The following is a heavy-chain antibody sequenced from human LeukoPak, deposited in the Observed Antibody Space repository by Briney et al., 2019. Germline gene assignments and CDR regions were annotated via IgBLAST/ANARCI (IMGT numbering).Heavy chain of an antibody. Sequence: PGRSLRLSCAASGFTFSSYAMHWVRQAPGKGLGWVAVMSYGGTYKYYADSVKGRFTISRDNSKNTVYLQMNSLRGEDTAVYYCAKHRFESGGYHSTDWGQGTLVTVSS. D-gene: IGHD3-22*01. CDR1: GFTFSSYA. J-gene: IGHJ4*02. CDR2: MSYGGTYK. V-gene: IGHV3-30-3*02. CDR3: AKHRFESGGYHSTD.